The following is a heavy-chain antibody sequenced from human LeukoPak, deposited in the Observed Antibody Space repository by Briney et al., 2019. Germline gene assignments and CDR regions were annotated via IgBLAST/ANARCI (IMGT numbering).Heavy chain of an antibody. J-gene: IGHJ4*02. CDR1: GGSISSYF. Sequence: SETLSLTCTVSGGSISSYFCSWIRQPPGKGLEWIGYIYYSGSTNYNPSLKSRASISIDTSKSQFSLRLSSVTAADTAVYYCATLSAGWYFDYWGQGTLVTVSS. D-gene: IGHD6-19*01. V-gene: IGHV4-59*08. CDR3: ATLSAGWYFDY. CDR2: IYYSGST.